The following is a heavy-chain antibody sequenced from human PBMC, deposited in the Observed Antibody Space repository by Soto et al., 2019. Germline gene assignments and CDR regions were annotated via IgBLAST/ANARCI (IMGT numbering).Heavy chain of an antibody. Sequence: SGPTLVKPTQTLTLTCTFSGFSLSTSGVGVGWIRQPPGKALEWLALIYWDDDKRYSPSLKSRLTITKDTSKNQVVLTMTNMDPVDTATYYCAHRREDIVAERGPANWFDPWGQGTLVTVSS. D-gene: IGHD5-12*01. CDR3: AHRREDIVAERGPANWFDP. V-gene: IGHV2-5*02. J-gene: IGHJ5*02. CDR2: IYWDDDK. CDR1: GFSLSTSGVG.